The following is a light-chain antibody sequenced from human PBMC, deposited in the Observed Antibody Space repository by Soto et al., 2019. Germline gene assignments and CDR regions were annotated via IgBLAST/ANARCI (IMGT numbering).Light chain of an antibody. CDR3: QQRYSWPRS. J-gene: IGKJ1*01. V-gene: IGKV3-11*01. CDR1: QSVSTY. Sequence: EIVLTQSPATLSLSPGERATLSCRASQSVSTYLDWYQQKPGQAPRLLIYDASNSATGIPARFSGSGSGADFTLIISSLEPEDFAVYYCQQRYSWPRSFGQGTKVDIK. CDR2: DAS.